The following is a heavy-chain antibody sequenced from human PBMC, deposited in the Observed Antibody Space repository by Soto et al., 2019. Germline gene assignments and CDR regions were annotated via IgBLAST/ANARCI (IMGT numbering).Heavy chain of an antibody. CDR1: GYSISSGNKY. CDR2: IFSSGTT. V-gene: IGHV4-30-4*01. CDR3: ARVPSPFDYYYAMDV. J-gene: IGHJ6*02. D-gene: IGHD3-16*01. Sequence: SETLSLTCTVSGYSISSGNKYWSWIRQAPGKGLEWIRYIFSSGTTYYNPSLKSRLTMSLDTSQNQFYLRLASVTDADSAVYYCARVPSPFDYYYAMDVWGQGTTVTVSS.